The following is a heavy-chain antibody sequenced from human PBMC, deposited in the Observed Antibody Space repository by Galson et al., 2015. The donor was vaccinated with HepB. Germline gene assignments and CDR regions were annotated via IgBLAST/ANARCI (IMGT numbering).Heavy chain of an antibody. D-gene: IGHD3/OR15-3a*01. CDR3: VRDTGTYPGYYDF. J-gene: IGHJ4*02. V-gene: IGHV3-74*01. CDR2: INPDGSIT. Sequence: WVSLINPDGSITDYADSVQGRFTISRDNAKNTMFLQMNSLRDEDMAVYYCVRDTGTYPGYYDFWGQGTLVTVSS.